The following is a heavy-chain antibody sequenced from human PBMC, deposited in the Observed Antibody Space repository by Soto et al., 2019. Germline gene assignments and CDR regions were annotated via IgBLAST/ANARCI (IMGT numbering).Heavy chain of an antibody. V-gene: IGHV4-39*01. J-gene: IGHJ4*01. CDR1: GDSISISSYY. Sequence: SETLSLTSTISGDSISISSYYWAWIRQPPGKGLEWIGSMYYSGSTYNNPSLKSRVTMSVDTPKKQFSLILSSVTAADTAVYYCAAMPIVGATPYYFEYWDEGNLVTVSS. CDR3: AAMPIVGATPYYFEY. CDR2: MYYSGST. D-gene: IGHD1-26*01.